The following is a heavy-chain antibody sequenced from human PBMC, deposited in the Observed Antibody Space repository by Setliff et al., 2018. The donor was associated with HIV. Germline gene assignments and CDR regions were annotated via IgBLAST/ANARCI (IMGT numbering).Heavy chain of an antibody. CDR2: INHSGGT. J-gene: IGHJ3*02. Sequence: NPSETLSLTCAVYGGSFSGYYWSWIRQPPGKGLEWIGEINHSGGTNYNPSLKSRVTISVDTSKNQFSLKLSSVTAADTAVYYCARRRWELLKRGAAFDIWGQGTMVTVSS. CDR3: ARRRWELLKRGAAFDI. V-gene: IGHV4-34*01. CDR1: GGSFSGYY. D-gene: IGHD1-26*01.